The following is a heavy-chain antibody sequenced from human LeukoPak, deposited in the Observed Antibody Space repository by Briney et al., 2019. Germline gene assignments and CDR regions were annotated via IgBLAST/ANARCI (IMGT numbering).Heavy chain of an antibody. CDR2: ISAYNGNT. V-gene: IGHV1-18*04. CDR1: VYTFTSYG. D-gene: IGHD2-2*01. J-gene: IGHJ1*01. CDR3: ASDTYCDSTRCRFTQVQY. Sequence: ASVKVSCKGSVYTFTSYGISWVRQAPGQGLEWMGWISAYNGNTNYAQKLQGRVTTTTDTSTSTAYMELRSLRSDDTAVYYCASDTYCDSTRCRFTQVQYWGQGTMVAVCS.